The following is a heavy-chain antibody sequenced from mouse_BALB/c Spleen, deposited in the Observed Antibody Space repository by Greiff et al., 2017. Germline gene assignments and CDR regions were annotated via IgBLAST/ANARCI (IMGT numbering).Heavy chain of an antibody. CDR2: INPYNGAT. V-gene: IGHV1-26*01. Sequence: EVQLQQSGPELVKPGASVKISCKASGYSFTGYYMHWVKQSHVKSLEWIGRINPYNGATSYNQNFKDKASLTVDKSSSTAYMELHSLTSEDSAVYYCARSGDYLYAMDYWGQGTSVTVSS. D-gene: IGHD2-4*01. J-gene: IGHJ4*01. CDR1: GYSFTGYY. CDR3: ARSGDYLYAMDY.